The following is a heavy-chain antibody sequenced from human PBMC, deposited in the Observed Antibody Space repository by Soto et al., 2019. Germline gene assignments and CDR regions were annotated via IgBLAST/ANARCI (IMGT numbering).Heavy chain of an antibody. J-gene: IGHJ4*02. Sequence: GGSLRLSCTASGFSFSSYAMYWFRQPPGKGLEWVAAISGGGDITHYADSVKGRFTISRDNSKNTLYLQMNSLRAEDTAVYYCAKARGSRSPAPGSYWGQGTLVTVSS. CDR3: AKARGSRSPAPGSY. CDR2: ISGGGDIT. CDR1: GFSFSSYA. D-gene: IGHD2-2*01. V-gene: IGHV3-23*01.